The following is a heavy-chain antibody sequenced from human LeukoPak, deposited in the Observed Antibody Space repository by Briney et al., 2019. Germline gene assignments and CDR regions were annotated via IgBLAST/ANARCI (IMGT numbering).Heavy chain of an antibody. J-gene: IGHJ4*02. Sequence: GGSLRLSCAVSGLTISKSWMSWVRQAPGKGLEWVANIDPDASDIYYVDSVKGRFTVSRDNAKNSLYLQMNSLRAEDTATYYCIRGSSSYWGQGTLVTV. CDR3: IRGSSSY. CDR1: GLTISKSW. CDR2: IDPDASDI. V-gene: IGHV3-7*04.